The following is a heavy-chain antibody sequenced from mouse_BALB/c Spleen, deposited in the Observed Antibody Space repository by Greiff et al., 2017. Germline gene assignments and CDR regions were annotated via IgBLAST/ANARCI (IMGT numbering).Heavy chain of an antibody. V-gene: IGHV1-5*01. J-gene: IGHJ2*01. CDR1: GYTFTSYW. CDR2: IYPGNSDT. CDR3: TRRNYRYDGYYFDY. D-gene: IGHD2-14*01. Sequence: VQLQQSGTVLARPGASVKMSCKASGYTFTSYWMHWVKQRPGQGLEWIGAIYPGNSDTSYNQKFKGKAKLTAVTSTSTAYMELSSLTNEDSAVYYCTRRNYRYDGYYFDYWGQGTTLTVSS.